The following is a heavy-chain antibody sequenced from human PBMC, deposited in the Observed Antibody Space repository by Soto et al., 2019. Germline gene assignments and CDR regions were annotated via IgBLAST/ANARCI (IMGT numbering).Heavy chain of an antibody. CDR1: GGTFGNHG. CDR2: IIPVLGVG. CDR3: AREAGYTYGYVFDY. Sequence: QVQLVQSGAEVKKPGSSVRVSCKASGGTFGNHGISWVRQAPGQGLEWLGGIIPVLGVGDNAQNFQGRVTITADASTSTAYLELSSLRSEDTALYYCAREAGYTYGYVFDYWGQGTLVTVSS. D-gene: IGHD5-18*01. J-gene: IGHJ4*02. V-gene: IGHV1-69*01.